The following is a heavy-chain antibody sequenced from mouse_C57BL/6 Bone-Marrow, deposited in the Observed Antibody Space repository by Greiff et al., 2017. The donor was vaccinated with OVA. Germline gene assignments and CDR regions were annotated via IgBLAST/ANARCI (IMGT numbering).Heavy chain of an antibody. CDR1: GYTFTSYW. CDR3: ARRWYFDV. CDR2: IDPSDSYT. Sequence: QVQLQQPGAKLVKPGASVKLSCKASGYTFTSYWMQWVKQRPGQGLEWIGEIDPSDSYTNYNQKFKGKATLTVDTSSSTAYMQLSSLTSEDSAVYYCARRWYFDVWGTGTTVTVSS. J-gene: IGHJ1*03. V-gene: IGHV1-50*01.